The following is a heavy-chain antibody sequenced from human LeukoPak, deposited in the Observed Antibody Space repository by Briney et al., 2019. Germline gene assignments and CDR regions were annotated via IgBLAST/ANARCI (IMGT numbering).Heavy chain of an antibody. CDR1: GGSISSGSYY. V-gene: IGHV4-61*02. J-gene: IGHJ5*02. CDR3: ARGKNGVDP. Sequence: KASETLSLTCTVSGGSISSGSYYWSWIRQPAGKGLEWIGRIYTSGSTNYNPSLKSRVTISVDTSKNQFSLKLSSVTAADTAVYYCARGKNGVDPWGQGTLVTVSS. CDR2: IYTSGST. D-gene: IGHD4-17*01.